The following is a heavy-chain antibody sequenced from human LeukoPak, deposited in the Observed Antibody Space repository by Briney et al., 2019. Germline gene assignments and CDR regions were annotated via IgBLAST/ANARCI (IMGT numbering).Heavy chain of an antibody. D-gene: IGHD4-23*01. V-gene: IGHV4-59*01. CDR2: IYSSGST. CDR3: ARADYGVTSGFWGLFDY. J-gene: IGHJ4*02. CDR1: GGSISSYY. Sequence: PSETLSLTCTGSGGSISSYYWSWIRQPPGKGLEWIGYIYSSGSTNYNPSLKSRVTISVDTSKNQFSLKLSSVTAADTAVYYCARADYGVTSGFWGLFDYWGQGTLVTVSS.